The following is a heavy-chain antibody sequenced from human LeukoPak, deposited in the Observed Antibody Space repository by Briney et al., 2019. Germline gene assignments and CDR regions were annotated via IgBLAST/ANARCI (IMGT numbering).Heavy chain of an antibody. J-gene: IGHJ4*02. CDR2: IYYGGST. CDR3: ARGKYSSGWYGY. CDR1: GGSISSYY. V-gene: IGHV4-59*01. D-gene: IGHD6-19*01. Sequence: PSETLSLTCTVSGGSISSYYWSWIRQPPGKGLEWIGYIYYGGSTNYNPSLKSRVTISVDTSKNQFSLKLSSVTAADTAVYYCARGKYSSGWYGYWGQGTLVTVSS.